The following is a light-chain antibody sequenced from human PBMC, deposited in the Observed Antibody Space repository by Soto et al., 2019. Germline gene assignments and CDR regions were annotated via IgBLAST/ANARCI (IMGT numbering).Light chain of an antibody. V-gene: IGKV1-39*01. CDR2: RAS. CDR1: QTISTF. Sequence: DIQMTQSPASLSASVGDRFTISCRASQTISTFLNWYQQKPGTAPRLLIYRASSVQSGVPPRFSGSGSGRDFTLTISSLRPEDIATYFCQQSYSSHQWTFGQGTKVDIK. J-gene: IGKJ1*01. CDR3: QQSYSSHQWT.